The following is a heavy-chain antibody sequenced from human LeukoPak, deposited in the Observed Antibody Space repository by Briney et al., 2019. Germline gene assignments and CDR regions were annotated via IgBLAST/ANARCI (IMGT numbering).Heavy chain of an antibody. CDR2: IYYSGST. D-gene: IGHD6-6*01. CDR1: GGSISTSSYY. J-gene: IGHJ2*01. V-gene: IGHV4-39*07. Sequence: SETLSLTCTVSGGSISTSSYYWGWIRQTPGKGLKWIGSIYYSGSTYYNPSLKSRVTISVDTSKNQFSLKLSSVTAADTAVYYCARASHGWYFDLWGRGTLVTVSS. CDR3: ARASHGWYFDL.